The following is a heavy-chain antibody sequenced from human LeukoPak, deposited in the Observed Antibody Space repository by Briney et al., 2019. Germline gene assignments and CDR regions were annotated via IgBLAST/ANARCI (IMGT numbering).Heavy chain of an antibody. V-gene: IGHV1-46*01. Sequence: LGASVTVSCKASGYTFTSNHIHWVRQAPGQGLEWMGMIYPRDGSTSYAQKFQGRVTVTRDTSTSTVHMELSGLRSEDTAVYYCARDQEGFDYWGQGTLVTVSS. CDR3: ARDQEGFDY. J-gene: IGHJ4*02. CDR2: IYPRDGST. CDR1: GYTFTSNH.